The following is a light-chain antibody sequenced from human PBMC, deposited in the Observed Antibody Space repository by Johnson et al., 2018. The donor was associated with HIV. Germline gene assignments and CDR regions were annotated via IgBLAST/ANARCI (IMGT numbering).Light chain of an antibody. Sequence: QSVLTQPPSVSAAPGQKVTISCSGSSSNIGNNYVSWYQQLPGTAPKLLIYENNKRPSGIPDRFSGSKSGTSASLAISGLRADDEADYFCAAWDDSLYGPVFGTGTKVTVL. CDR2: ENN. CDR1: SSNIGNNY. CDR3: AAWDDSLYGPV. J-gene: IGLJ1*01. V-gene: IGLV1-51*02.